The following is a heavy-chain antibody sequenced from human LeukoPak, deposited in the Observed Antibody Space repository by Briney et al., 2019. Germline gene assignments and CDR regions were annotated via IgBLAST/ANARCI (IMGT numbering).Heavy chain of an antibody. J-gene: IGHJ5*02. V-gene: IGHV1-46*01. CDR1: GYTFTSYY. CDR3: ARRSRVSGLVRGVDWFDP. D-gene: IGHD3-10*01. CDR2: INPSGGST. Sequence: ASVKVSCKASGYTFTSYYMHWVRQAPGQGLEWMGIINPSGGSTSYAQKFQGRVTMTRDTSTSTVYMELSSLRSEDTAVYYCARRSRVSGLVRGVDWFDPWGQGTLVTVSS.